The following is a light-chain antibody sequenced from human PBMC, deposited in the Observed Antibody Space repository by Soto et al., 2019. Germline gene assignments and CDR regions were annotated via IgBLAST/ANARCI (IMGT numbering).Light chain of an antibody. V-gene: IGLV3-21*02. CDR1: NIGIKT. CDR2: DDS. CDR3: QVWDSTSDHYV. J-gene: IGLJ1*01. Sequence: SYELPQTPSVSAAPGQAARITCGGNNIGIKTVHWYQQKPGQAPVLVVFDDSDRPSGIPERFSGSNSGNTATLTISGVEAGDEADYYCQVWDSTSDHYVFGTGTKV.